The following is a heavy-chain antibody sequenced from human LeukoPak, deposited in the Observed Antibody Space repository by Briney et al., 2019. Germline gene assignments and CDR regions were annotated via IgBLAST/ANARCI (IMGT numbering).Heavy chain of an antibody. D-gene: IGHD2-15*01. J-gene: IGHJ4*02. CDR2: ISYTGSNK. V-gene: IGHV3-48*03. CDR3: ARDYCSGGSCIGY. Sequence: GGSLRLSCAASGFTFSSYEMNWVRQAPGKGLEWLSYISYTGSNKYYADSVKGRFTISRDNAKNSLYLQMNSLRAEDTAVYYCARDYCSGGSCIGYWGQGTLVTVSS. CDR1: GFTFSSYE.